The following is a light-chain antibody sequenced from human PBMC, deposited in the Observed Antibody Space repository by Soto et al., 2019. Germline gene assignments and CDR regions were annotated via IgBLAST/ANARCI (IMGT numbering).Light chain of an antibody. CDR2: DAS. CDR3: QQYNSYSGDT. Sequence: DIQMPQSPSTLSASVGDRVTITCRASQSISSWLAWYQQKPGKAPKLLIYDASSLASGAPSRFSGSGSGTEFTLTISSLQPDDFATDYCQQYNSYSGDTFGQGTKLEIK. J-gene: IGKJ2*01. V-gene: IGKV1-5*01. CDR1: QSISSW.